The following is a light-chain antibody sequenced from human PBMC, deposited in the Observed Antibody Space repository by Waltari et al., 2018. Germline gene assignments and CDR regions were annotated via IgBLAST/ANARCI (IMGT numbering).Light chain of an antibody. CDR2: DAS. CDR1: QSVSSY. V-gene: IGKV3-11*01. Sequence: EIVLTQSPATLSLSQGERDTLYCRASQSVSSYLGCYQQKPGQAPRLLIYDASTRATGVPGRFSGSGSGTDFTLTISSLEPEDFAIYYCQQRSTWPILTFGGGTKVEIK. CDR3: QQRSTWPILT. J-gene: IGKJ4*01.